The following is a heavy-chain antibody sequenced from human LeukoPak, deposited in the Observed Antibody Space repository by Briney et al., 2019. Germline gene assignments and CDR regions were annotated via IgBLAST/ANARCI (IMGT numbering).Heavy chain of an antibody. J-gene: IGHJ4*02. D-gene: IGHD3-3*01. V-gene: IGHV3-20*04. CDR3: ARGREKKYYDFWSGIDY. Sequence: GGSLRLSCAASGFSFDDYAMSWVRQAPGKGLEWVSGINWNSGSIGYADSVKGRFTISRDNAKDSLYLQMNSLRAEDTAVYYCARGREKKYYDFWSGIDYWGQGTLVTVSS. CDR2: INWNSGSI. CDR1: GFSFDDYA.